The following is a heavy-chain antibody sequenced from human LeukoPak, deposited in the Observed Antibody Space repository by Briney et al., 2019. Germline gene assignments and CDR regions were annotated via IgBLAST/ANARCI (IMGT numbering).Heavy chain of an antibody. V-gene: IGHV3-23*01. CDR1: GFTFSSYA. J-gene: IGHJ3*02. Sequence: GGSLRLSCAASGFTFSSYAMSWVRQAPGKGLEWGSAISGSGGSTYYADSVKGPFTISRDNSKNTLYLQMNSLRAEDTAVYYCAKDSSWYSSRLLGAFDIWGQGTMVTVSS. CDR3: AKDSSWYSSRLLGAFDI. D-gene: IGHD6-13*01. CDR2: ISGSGGST.